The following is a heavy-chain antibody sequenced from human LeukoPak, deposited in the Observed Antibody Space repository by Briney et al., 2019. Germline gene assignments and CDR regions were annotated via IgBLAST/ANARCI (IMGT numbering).Heavy chain of an antibody. CDR3: ARDDRYCSSNSCFRYFAMDV. J-gene: IGHJ6*02. V-gene: IGHV1-2*06. Sequence: GASVKVSCKASGYTFTGYYMHWVRQAPGQGLEWMGRIHPNNGGTNYAQKFQGRVTMTRDTSISTAYMELSRLRSDDTAIYYCARDDRYCSSNSCFRYFAMDVWGQGTTVAVSS. CDR2: IHPNNGGT. CDR1: GYTFTGYY. D-gene: IGHD2-2*01.